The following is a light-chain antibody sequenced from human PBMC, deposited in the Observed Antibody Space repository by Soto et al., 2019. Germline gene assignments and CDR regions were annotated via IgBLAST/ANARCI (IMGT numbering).Light chain of an antibody. Sequence: EIVMTQSPDNLSVSPLDRAILYCSASQSVSTNLAWYQQRPGQAPRLLIYDASTRATGIPARFSGSGSRTEFTLTISSLQSEDFGVYYCHQYDNWPPWTFGQGTKVDIK. V-gene: IGKV3-15*01. CDR3: HQYDNWPPWT. CDR2: DAS. J-gene: IGKJ1*01. CDR1: QSVSTN.